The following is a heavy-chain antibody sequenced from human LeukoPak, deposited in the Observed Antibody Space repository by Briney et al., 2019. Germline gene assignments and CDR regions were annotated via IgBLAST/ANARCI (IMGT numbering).Heavy chain of an antibody. CDR2: IKLDGSEK. D-gene: IGHD4-23*01. CDR3: ARSHDYGGHCFFDY. Sequence: GGSLRLSRAASGFTFSNYWMTWVRQAPGKGLEWVANIKLDGSEKYYVDSAKGRFTISRDNAKNSVSLQMNSLRAEDTAVYYCARSHDYGGHCFFDYWGQGTLVTVSS. J-gene: IGHJ4*02. V-gene: IGHV3-7*01. CDR1: GFTFSNYW.